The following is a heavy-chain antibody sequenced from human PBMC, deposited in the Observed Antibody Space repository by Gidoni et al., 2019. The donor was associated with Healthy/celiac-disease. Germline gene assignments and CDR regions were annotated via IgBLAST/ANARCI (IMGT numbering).Heavy chain of an antibody. Sequence: QVQLVQSGAEVKKPGSSVKVSCKASGGTFSSYAISWVRQAPGQGLEWMGGIIPIFGTANYAQKFQGRVTITADESTSTAYMELSSLRSEDTAVYYCATDSEGLRARPKPPYYYGMDVWGQGTTVTVSS. CDR2: IIPIFGTA. V-gene: IGHV1-69*01. CDR1: GGTFSSYA. CDR3: ATDSEGLRARPKPPYYYGMDV. J-gene: IGHJ6*02. D-gene: IGHD6-6*01.